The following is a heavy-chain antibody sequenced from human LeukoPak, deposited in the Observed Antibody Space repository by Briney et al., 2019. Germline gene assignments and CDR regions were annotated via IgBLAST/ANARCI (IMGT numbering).Heavy chain of an antibody. CDR1: GFTFTSSA. CDR2: IVVGSGNT. CDR3: ASGYCSGGSCHRKDYYYYMDV. D-gene: IGHD2-15*01. V-gene: IGHV1-58*02. Sequence: ASAKVSCKASGFTFTSSAMQWVRQARGQRLEWIGWIVVGSGNTNYAQKFQERVTITRDMSTCTAYMELSSLRSEDTAVYYCASGYCSGGSCHRKDYYYYMDVWGKGTTVTVSS. J-gene: IGHJ6*03.